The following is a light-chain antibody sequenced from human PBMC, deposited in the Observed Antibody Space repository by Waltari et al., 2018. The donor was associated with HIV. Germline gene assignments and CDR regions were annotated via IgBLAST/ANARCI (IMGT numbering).Light chain of an antibody. J-gene: IGKJ1*01. CDR1: QAIRNS. CDR2: AAT. Sequence: DIQLTQSPASLSASVGDRVTITCRASQAIRNSIAWYQQRPGKAPRLLRFAATILETGVTSRFIGSGSGTFFTLTITSLQPGDFATYYCQQYYSTTTWTFGQGTRVE. V-gene: IGKV1-NL1*01. CDR3: QQYYSTTTWT.